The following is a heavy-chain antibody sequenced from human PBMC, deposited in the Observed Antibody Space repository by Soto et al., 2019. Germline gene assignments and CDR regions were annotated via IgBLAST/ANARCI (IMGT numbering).Heavy chain of an antibody. J-gene: IGHJ4*02. CDR1: GFTVSTNY. CDR2: IYNGDLT. CDR3: ARVAAPGYFDY. D-gene: IGHD6-13*01. Sequence: GGSLRLSCAPSGFTVSTNYISWVRLAPGKGLEWVSVIYNGDLTYYAYSVRGRFTIARDNYKNTLYLQMNNLRFVDTAVYYWARVAAPGYFDYWGQRTLVTVSS. V-gene: IGHV3-66*01.